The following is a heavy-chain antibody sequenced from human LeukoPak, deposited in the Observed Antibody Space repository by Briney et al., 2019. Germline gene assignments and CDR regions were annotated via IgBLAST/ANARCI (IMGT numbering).Heavy chain of an antibody. Sequence: PSETLSLTCAVYGGSFSSYYWSWIRQPPGKGLEWIWYINHSGSTNYNPTLKSRVTISVDTSKNKFSLKLSSVTAADTAVYYCARVKDPGGYYYYYYMDVWGKGTTVTVSS. CDR1: GGSFSSYY. J-gene: IGHJ6*03. D-gene: IGHD3-16*01. CDR3: ARVKDPGGYYYYYYMDV. CDR2: INHSGST. V-gene: IGHV4-34*01.